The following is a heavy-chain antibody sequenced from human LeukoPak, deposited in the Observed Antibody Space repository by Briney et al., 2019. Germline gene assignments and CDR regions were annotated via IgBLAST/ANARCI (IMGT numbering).Heavy chain of an antibody. V-gene: IGHV3-33*01. CDR1: GFTFRSYG. CDR2: IWYDGSNK. CDR3: ARDPYGSGSTSFDI. Sequence: GGSLRLSCAASGFTFRSYGMHWVRQAPREELEWVAVIWYDGSNKYYADSVKGRFIISRDNSKNTLYLQVNSLRAEDTAVYYCARDPYGSGSTSFDIWGQGTMVTVSS. J-gene: IGHJ3*02. D-gene: IGHD3-10*01.